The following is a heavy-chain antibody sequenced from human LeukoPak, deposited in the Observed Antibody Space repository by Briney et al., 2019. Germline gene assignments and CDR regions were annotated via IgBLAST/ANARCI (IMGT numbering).Heavy chain of an antibody. D-gene: IGHD6-13*01. V-gene: IGHV4-38-2*02. J-gene: IGHJ6*03. CDR1: GYSISSGYY. CDR3: ASPGIAAAGNYYYYMDV. Sequence: SETLSLTCTVSGYSISSGYYWGWIRQPPGKGLEWIGSIYHSGSTYYNPSLKSRVTISVDTSKNQFSLKLSSVTVADTAVYYCASPGIAAAGNYYYYMDVWGKGTTVTVSS. CDR2: IYHSGST.